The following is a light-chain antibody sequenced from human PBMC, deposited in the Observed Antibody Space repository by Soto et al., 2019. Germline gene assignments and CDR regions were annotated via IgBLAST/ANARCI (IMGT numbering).Light chain of an antibody. CDR2: EVS. CDR1: TNDVGGYNY. V-gene: IGLV2-14*01. Sequence: LTQPASVSGSPGQSITISCTGATNDVGGYNYVSWYQQHPGKAPKLLIFEVSSRPSGVSNRFSGSKSGNTASLTISALQAEDEADYFCNSYTSSTSRPYVFGTGTKVTVL. J-gene: IGLJ1*01. CDR3: NSYTSSTSRPYV.